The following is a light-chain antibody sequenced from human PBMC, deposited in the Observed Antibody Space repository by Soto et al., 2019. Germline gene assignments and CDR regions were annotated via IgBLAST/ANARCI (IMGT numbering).Light chain of an antibody. Sequence: MVLTQSPGTLSLSAGERATLSCRASQTFSNSFLSWFQQIPGQAPRLLIYGASMRATGIPDRFSGSGSGTDFTLTISRLEPEDFAVYYCQQCGSSSTFGQGTRLEIK. J-gene: IGKJ5*01. CDR1: QTFSNSF. CDR2: GAS. CDR3: QQCGSSST. V-gene: IGKV3-20*01.